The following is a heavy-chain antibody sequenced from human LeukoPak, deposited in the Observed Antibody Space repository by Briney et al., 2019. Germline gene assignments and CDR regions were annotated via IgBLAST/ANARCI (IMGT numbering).Heavy chain of an antibody. CDR1: GFTFTNYG. CDR3: ARTAKDIVIVPASYYMDV. J-gene: IGHJ6*03. Sequence: GGSLRLSCAASGFTFTNYGMNWVRQPPGKGLEWVSSISSSGTPIDYADSVKGRFTVSRDSATNSLYLQMNSLRAEDTAVYYCARTAKDIVIVPASYYMDVWGKGTTVTVSS. D-gene: IGHD2-2*01. CDR2: ISSSGTPI. V-gene: IGHV3-21*01.